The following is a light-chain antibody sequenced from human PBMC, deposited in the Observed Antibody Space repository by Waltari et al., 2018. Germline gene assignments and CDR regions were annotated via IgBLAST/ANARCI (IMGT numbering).Light chain of an antibody. J-gene: IGKJ5*01. CDR1: QNVGKNY. Sequence: EILLTQSPGTLSLSPGERATLSCRASQNVGKNYLGWYQQRPGQPPRVLIFGASNRATGSPDRFSGSGSGTDFTLTISRLESEDFAVYFCQQYASPPITFGQGTRLE. V-gene: IGKV3-20*01. CDR3: QQYASPPIT. CDR2: GAS.